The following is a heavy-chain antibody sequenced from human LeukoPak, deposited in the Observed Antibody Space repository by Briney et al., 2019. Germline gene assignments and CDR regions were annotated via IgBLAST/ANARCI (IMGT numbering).Heavy chain of an antibody. V-gene: IGHV3-23*01. CDR2: ISGNGGKT. CDR3: ANSVTSRRTPIPPYFDY. CDR1: GFTFSDYA. Sequence: GGSPRLSCAASGFTFSDYAMSWVRQAPGKGLEWVSGISGNGGKTYYADSVEGRFTISRDNSRNTLYLQMNSLRAGDTAVYYCANSVTSRRTPIPPYFDYWGQGTLVTVSS. D-gene: IGHD6-6*01. J-gene: IGHJ4*02.